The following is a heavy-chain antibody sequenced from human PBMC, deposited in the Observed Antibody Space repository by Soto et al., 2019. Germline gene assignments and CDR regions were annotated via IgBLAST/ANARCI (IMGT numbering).Heavy chain of an antibody. V-gene: IGHV3-23*01. CDR2: ISGSGGST. J-gene: IGHJ5*02. Sequence: GGSLRLSCAASGFTFSSYAMSWVRQAPGKGLEWVSAISGSGGSTYYEDSVKGRFTISRENAKNTMYLQMNSLRAEDTAVYYCAKEIAARPGDNWFDPWGQGTLVTVSS. CDR1: GFTFSSYA. CDR3: AKEIAARPGDNWFDP. D-gene: IGHD6-6*01.